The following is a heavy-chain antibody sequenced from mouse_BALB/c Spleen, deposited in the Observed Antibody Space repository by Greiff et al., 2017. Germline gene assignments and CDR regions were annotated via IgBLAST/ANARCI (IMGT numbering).Heavy chain of an antibody. Sequence: QVQLQQSGAELVRPGVSVKISCKGSGYTFTDYAMHWVKQSHAKSLEWIGVISTYYGDASYNQKFKGKATMTVDKSSSTAYMELARLTSEDSAIYYCARTMDGSSPWFAYWGQGTLVTVSA. D-gene: IGHD1-1*01. CDR2: ISTYYGDA. J-gene: IGHJ3*01. CDR3: ARTMDGSSPWFAY. CDR1: GYTFTDYA. V-gene: IGHV1S137*01.